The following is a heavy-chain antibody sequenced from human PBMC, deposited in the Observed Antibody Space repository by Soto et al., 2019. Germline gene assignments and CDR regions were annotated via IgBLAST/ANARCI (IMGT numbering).Heavy chain of an antibody. V-gene: IGHV1-3*01. CDR2: INAGKGNT. J-gene: IGHJ4*02. CDR1: GYTFTNYA. CDR3: ASDYYYDSSGHFDY. Sequence: ASVKVSCKASGYTFTNYAMHWVRQAPGQRLEWMGWINAGKGNTKYSQKFQGRVTITRDTSASTAYMELSSLRSEDTAVYYCASDYYYDSSGHFDYWCQGILVSVSS. D-gene: IGHD3-22*01.